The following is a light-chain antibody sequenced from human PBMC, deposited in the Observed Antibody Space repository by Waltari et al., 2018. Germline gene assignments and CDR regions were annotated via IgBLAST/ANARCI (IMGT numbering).Light chain of an antibody. CDR3: AAWDDSLNGYNV. CDR2: SNN. CDR1: SSNIGSNT. J-gene: IGLJ6*01. Sequence: QSVLTQPPSASGTPGQRVTISCSGSSSNIGSNTVNWYQQLPGTAPKLLIYSNNQRPSGVPARFSGSKSGTSASLAISGLQSEDEADYYCAAWDDSLNGYNVFGSGTKVTVL. V-gene: IGLV1-44*01.